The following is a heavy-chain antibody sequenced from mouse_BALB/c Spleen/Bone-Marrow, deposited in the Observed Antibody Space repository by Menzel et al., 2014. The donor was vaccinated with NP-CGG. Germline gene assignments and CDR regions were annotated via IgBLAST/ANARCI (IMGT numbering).Heavy chain of an antibody. D-gene: IGHD1-2*01. CDR2: INPNNGGT. CDR3: TRLSLLRGYFDY. J-gene: IGHJ2*01. CDR1: GYTFTSHY. Sequence: VQLQQSGAELVKPGTSVKLSCKASGYTFTSHYIYWVKQRPGQGLKWIGGINPNNGGTNFNEKFKSKATLTVDKSSSTAYMQLSSLTSEDSAVYYCTRLSLLRGYFDYWGQGTALTVSS. V-gene: IGHV1S81*02.